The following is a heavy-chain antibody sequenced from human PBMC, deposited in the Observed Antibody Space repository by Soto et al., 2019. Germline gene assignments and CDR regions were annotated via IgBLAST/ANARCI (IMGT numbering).Heavy chain of an antibody. CDR2: ISYDGSNQ. CDR1: GFIFSTYG. J-gene: IGHJ3*02. D-gene: IGHD2-8*02. V-gene: IGHV3-30*18. CDR3: AKSWSGSHGAFDM. Sequence: QVQLVESGGGVVQPGRSLRLSCAASGFIFSTYGMHWVRQAPGKGLEWVAVISYDGSNQYYEDSVKGRFTISRVNSKNTLYLQMNSLRVEDTAVYYCAKSWSGSHGAFDMWGQGTMVTVSA.